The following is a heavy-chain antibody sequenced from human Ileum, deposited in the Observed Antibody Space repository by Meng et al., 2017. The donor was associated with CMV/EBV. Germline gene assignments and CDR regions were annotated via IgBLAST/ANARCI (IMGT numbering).Heavy chain of an antibody. CDR2: IYYSGST. CDR3: ARASLRGSGGYNDAFDI. CDR1: GGSISSGDYY. V-gene: IGHV4-30-4*08. Sequence: LRLSCTVSGGSISSGDYYWSWIRQPPGKGLEWIGYIYYSGSTYYNPSLKSRVTISVDTSKNQFSLKLSSVTAADTAVYYCARASLRGSGGYNDAFDIWGQGTMVT. D-gene: IGHD3-10*01. J-gene: IGHJ3*02.